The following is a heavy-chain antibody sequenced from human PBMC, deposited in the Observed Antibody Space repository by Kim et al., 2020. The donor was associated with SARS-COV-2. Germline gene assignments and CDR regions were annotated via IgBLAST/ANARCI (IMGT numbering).Heavy chain of an antibody. CDR2: APCGGGRT. V-gene: IGHV3-23*01. J-gene: IGHJ4*02. CDR1: GFTVNNFA. D-gene: IGHD3-3*01. CDR3: AKAQPLRSGGYVFEG. Sequence: GGSLRLSCGASGFTVNNFAMSWVRQAPGKGLEWVSTAPCGGGRTFYADSVKGRFTISRDNSKNTVCLQMNSVRAEDTAVYYCAKAQPLRSGGYVFEGWGQGTLVTVSS.